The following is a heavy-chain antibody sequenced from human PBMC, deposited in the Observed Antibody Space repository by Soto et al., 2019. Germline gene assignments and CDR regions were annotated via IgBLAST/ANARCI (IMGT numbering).Heavy chain of an antibody. Sequence: GGSLRLSCAASGFRFSSFAMSWVRQTPGEGLEWVAGINGGGDATYYTDSVRGRFAISRDNFKNTLYLQMDSLRAEDTAVYYCAKESAATGIPFFDYWGQGALVTVPQ. J-gene: IGHJ4*02. CDR3: AKESAATGIPFFDY. D-gene: IGHD6-13*01. V-gene: IGHV3-23*01. CDR1: GFRFSSFA. CDR2: INGGGDAT.